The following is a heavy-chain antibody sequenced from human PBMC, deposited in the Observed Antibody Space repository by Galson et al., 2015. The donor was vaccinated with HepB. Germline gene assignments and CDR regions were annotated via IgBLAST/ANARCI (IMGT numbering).Heavy chain of an antibody. V-gene: IGHV3-30*04. CDR1: GFTFSSYA. Sequence: SLRLSCAASGFTFSSYAMHWVRRAPGKGLKWVALISYDGRNKHYVDSVKGRFTISRDNSKNTLYLQMNSLRAEDTAVYYCARDKVETVAGTGYFRHWGQGTLVTVSS. CDR2: ISYDGRNK. CDR3: ARDKVETVAGTGYFRH. D-gene: IGHD6-19*01. J-gene: IGHJ1*01.